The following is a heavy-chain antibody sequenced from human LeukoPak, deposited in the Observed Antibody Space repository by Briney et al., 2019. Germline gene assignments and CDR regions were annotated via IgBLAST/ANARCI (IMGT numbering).Heavy chain of an antibody. CDR1: GGSISSYY. CDR2: IYYSGST. J-gene: IGHJ1*01. V-gene: IGHV4-59*01. Sequence: PSETLSLTCTVSGGSISSYYWSWIRQPPGKGLEWVGYIYYSGSTNYNPSLKSRVTISVDTSKNQFSLKLSSVTAADTAVYYCARASWEEYFQHWGQGTLVTVSS. D-gene: IGHD1-26*01. CDR3: ARASWEEYFQH.